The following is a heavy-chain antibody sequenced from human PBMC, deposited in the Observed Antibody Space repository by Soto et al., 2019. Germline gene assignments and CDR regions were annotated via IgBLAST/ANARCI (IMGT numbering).Heavy chain of an antibody. CDR1: GGSFKSGSYS. CDR3: ARDFAYFDS. D-gene: IGHD3-3*01. V-gene: IGHV4-61*01. Sequence: SETRSLTCTVSGGSFKSGSYSWSWIRQPPGTGLECIGYVYHPGRTSYNPSLKSRVSISMDTSKNQFSLNLNSVTAADTAVYFCARDFAYFDSWGQGTLVTVS. CDR2: VYHPGRT. J-gene: IGHJ4*02.